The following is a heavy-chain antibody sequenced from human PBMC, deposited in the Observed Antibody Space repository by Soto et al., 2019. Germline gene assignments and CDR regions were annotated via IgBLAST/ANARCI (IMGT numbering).Heavy chain of an antibody. J-gene: IGHJ3*01. Sequence: QVQLQESGPGLVRPSQTLSLTCTLSGDSISSDGYYWSWIRQRPGKGLEWIGDFYYSGTTSYYPSFRSQLTISVDTSKTEFSRILSSVTSTDTAVYYFARRHDILTGSDAFDVWGRGTLVTVSS. CDR2: FYYSGTT. V-gene: IGHV4-31*01. CDR1: GDSISSDGYY. CDR3: ARRHDILTGSDAFDV. D-gene: IGHD3-9*01.